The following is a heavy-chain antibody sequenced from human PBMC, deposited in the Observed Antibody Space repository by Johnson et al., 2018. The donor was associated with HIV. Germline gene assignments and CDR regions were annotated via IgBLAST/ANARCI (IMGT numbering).Heavy chain of an antibody. CDR3: AREIIAAADDI. CDR2: IYYDGTNK. CDR1: GFTFSSYA. Sequence: QVQLVESGGGVVQPGRSLRLSCAASGFTFSSYAMHWVRQAPGKGLEWVAIIYYDGTNKYYADSVKGRFTISRDNAKNSLYLQMNSLRAEDTAVYYCAREIIAAADDIWGQGTMVTVSS. D-gene: IGHD6-13*01. J-gene: IGHJ3*02. V-gene: IGHV3-30-3*01.